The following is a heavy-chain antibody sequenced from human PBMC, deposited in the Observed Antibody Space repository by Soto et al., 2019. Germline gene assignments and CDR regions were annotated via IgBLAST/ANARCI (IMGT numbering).Heavy chain of an antibody. CDR2: IYSGGST. CDR3: ARESLRYDSSGYPLRYFDY. CDR1: GFTVSSNY. D-gene: IGHD3-22*01. V-gene: IGHV3-53*04. J-gene: IGHJ4*02. Sequence: GGSLRLSCAASGFTVSSNYMSWVRQAPGKGLEWVSIIYSGGSTYYADSVKGRFTISRHNSKNTLYLQMNSLRAEDTAVYYCARESLRYDSSGYPLRYFDYWGQGTLVTVS.